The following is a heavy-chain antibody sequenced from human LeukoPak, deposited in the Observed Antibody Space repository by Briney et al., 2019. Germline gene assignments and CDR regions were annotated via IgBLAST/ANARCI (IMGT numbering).Heavy chain of an antibody. CDR2: IYYSGST. CDR3: ARVPQFNGLFDY. CDR1: GGSVSSDSYY. D-gene: IGHD2-8*01. Sequence: PSETPSLTCTVSGGSVSSDSYYWSWIRQPPGKGLEWIGYIYYSGSTNYNPSLKSRVTISIDTSKNQFSLKLTSMTAADTAVYYCARVPQFNGLFDYWGQGTLVTVSS. V-gene: IGHV4-61*01. J-gene: IGHJ4*02.